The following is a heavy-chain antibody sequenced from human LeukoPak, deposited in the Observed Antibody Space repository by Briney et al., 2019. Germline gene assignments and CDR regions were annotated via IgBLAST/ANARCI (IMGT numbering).Heavy chain of an antibody. CDR3: AVPVVGATGAFDI. Sequence: PGGSLRLSCAVSGFTFSSFGMHWVRQAPGRGLEWVSYISRGSSTIYYADSVKGRFTISRDSAKNSLYLQMNSLRDEDTAVYYCAVPVVGATGAFDIWGQGTMVTVSS. V-gene: IGHV3-48*02. J-gene: IGHJ3*02. D-gene: IGHD1-26*01. CDR1: GFTFSSFG. CDR2: ISRGSSTI.